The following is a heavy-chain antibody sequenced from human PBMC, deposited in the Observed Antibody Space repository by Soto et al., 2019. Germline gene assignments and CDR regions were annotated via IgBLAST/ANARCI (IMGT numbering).Heavy chain of an antibody. J-gene: IGHJ6*02. V-gene: IGHV3-53*01. CDR3: ARDFGVAAAVYYYYGMDV. Sequence: EVQLVESGGGLIQPGGSLRLSCAASGFTVSRNYMSWVRQAPGKGLEWVSVIYSGGSTYYADSVKGRFTISRDNSKNRLYLPMNSMRAEDTAVYYCARDFGVAAAVYYYYGMDVWGQGSTITVSS. D-gene: IGHD6-13*01. CDR1: GFTVSRNY. CDR2: IYSGGST.